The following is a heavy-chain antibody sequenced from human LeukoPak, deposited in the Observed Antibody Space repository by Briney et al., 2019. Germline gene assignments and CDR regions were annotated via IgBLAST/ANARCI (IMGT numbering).Heavy chain of an antibody. V-gene: IGHV1-2*02. Sequence: ASVQISCKASGYTFTGYYMHWVRQAPAQGREWMGWINPNSGGTNYAQKSQGRVTMTRDTSISTAYMELSRLRSDDTAVYYCARGNWNYSPTNYSPFDYWGQGTLVTVSS. CDR1: GYTFTGYY. CDR3: ARGNWNYSPTNYSPFDY. J-gene: IGHJ4*02. CDR2: INPNSGGT. D-gene: IGHD1-7*01.